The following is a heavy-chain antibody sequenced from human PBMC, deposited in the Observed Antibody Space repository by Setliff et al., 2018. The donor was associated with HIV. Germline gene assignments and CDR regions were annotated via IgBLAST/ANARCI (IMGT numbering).Heavy chain of an antibody. J-gene: IGHJ3*02. CDR3: ARDEGASCGGDCYNHDAFDI. Sequence: GASVKVSCKASGYTFTRYGINWVRQAPGQGLEWMGWISTYNGNTVYAQNLQGRITMTTDTSTSTVYMELRSLRSDDTAVHYCARDEGASCGGDCYNHDAFDIWGQGTKVTVSS. V-gene: IGHV1-18*01. CDR2: ISTYNGNT. CDR1: GYTFTRYG. D-gene: IGHD2-21*02.